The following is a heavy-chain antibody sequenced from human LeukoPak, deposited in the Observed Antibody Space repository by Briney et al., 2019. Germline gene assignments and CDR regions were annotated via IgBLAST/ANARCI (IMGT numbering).Heavy chain of an antibody. Sequence: SETLSLTCTVSGGSISSGDYYWSWIRQPPGKGLEWIGYIYYSGSTCYNPSLKSRVTISVDTSKNQFSLKLSSVTTADTAVYYCARDLLNEGNHLDYWGQGTLVTVSS. CDR1: GGSISSGDYY. CDR2: IYYSGST. J-gene: IGHJ4*02. D-gene: IGHD1-1*01. CDR3: ARDLLNEGNHLDY. V-gene: IGHV4-30-4*01.